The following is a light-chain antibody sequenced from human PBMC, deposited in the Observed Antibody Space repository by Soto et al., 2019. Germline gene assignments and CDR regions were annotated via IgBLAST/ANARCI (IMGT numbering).Light chain of an antibody. V-gene: IGKV3-20*01. CDR1: QSVSSSY. Sequence: EIVLTQSPGTLSLSPGERATLSCRASQSVSSSYLAWYQQKPGQAPRLLIYGASSRATGIPDRFSGSGSGTDFTLTISRLEPEDFAVYYSQQYGSSPQGTFGQGTKLEIK. CDR3: QQYGSSPQGT. J-gene: IGKJ2*01. CDR2: GAS.